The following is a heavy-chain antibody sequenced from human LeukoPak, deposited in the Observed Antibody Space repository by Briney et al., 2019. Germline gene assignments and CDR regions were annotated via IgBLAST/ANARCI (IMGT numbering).Heavy chain of an antibody. CDR2: ISSSSSYI. CDR3: ARGGPYYYYYMDV. Sequence: GGSLRLSCAASGFTFSTYSMNWVRQAPGKGLEWVSSISSSSSYIYYADSVKGRFTISRDNAKNSLYLQMNSLRAEDTAVYYCARGGPYYYYYMDVWGKGTTVTISS. J-gene: IGHJ6*03. CDR1: GFTFSTYS. V-gene: IGHV3-21*01.